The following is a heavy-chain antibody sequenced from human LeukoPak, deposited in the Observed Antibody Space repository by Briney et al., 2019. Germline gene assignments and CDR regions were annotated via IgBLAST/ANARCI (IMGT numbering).Heavy chain of an antibody. CDR2: ISNSGTTM. Sequence: GGSLRLSCAASGFTFSSYDMDWVRQAPGKGLEWVSYISNSGTTMDYADSVKGRFAISRDNAKNSLYLQMNSLRAEDTAVYYCTRGDTLIWGQGTMVTVSS. CDR1: GFTFSSYD. D-gene: IGHD2-15*01. J-gene: IGHJ3*02. CDR3: TRGDTLI. V-gene: IGHV3-48*03.